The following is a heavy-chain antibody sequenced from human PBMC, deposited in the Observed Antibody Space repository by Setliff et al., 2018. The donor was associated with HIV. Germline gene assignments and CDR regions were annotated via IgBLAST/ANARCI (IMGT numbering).Heavy chain of an antibody. J-gene: IGHJ6*02. CDR3: AKHLSPGSGWYSKARGMDV. D-gene: IGHD6-19*01. Sequence: GESLKIPCEASRYTFSNYCMAWVRQMPGKGLAWMGIIYPGNSDTTYSPSFQGQVPISADKSISTAYLQWSSLKASDTAMYYCAKHLSPGSGWYSKARGMDVWGQGTTVTVSS. V-gene: IGHV5-51*01. CDR1: RYTFSNYC. CDR2: IYPGNSDT.